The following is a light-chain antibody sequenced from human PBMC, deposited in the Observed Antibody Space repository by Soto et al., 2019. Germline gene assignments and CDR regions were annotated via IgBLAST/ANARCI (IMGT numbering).Light chain of an antibody. CDR2: GAS. V-gene: IGKV3-20*01. Sequence: EIVLTQSPGTLSLSPGERATLSCRASQSVSSSYLAWYQQKPGQAPRLLIYGASSRATCIPDRFSGSGSGTDFTLTISRLGPEDCAVYYCQQYGSSPLTFGQGTKLEIK. CDR1: QSVSSSY. J-gene: IGKJ2*01. CDR3: QQYGSSPLT.